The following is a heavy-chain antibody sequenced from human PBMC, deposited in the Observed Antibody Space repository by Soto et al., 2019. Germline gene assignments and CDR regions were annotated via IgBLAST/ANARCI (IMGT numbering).Heavy chain of an antibody. D-gene: IGHD5-12*01. V-gene: IGHV3-48*01. CDR1: GFTFSTYS. CDR3: TRDHGYGYGMDV. CDR2: ITKSSKTI. Sequence: EVQLVESGGGLVQPGVSLRLSCAASGFTFSTYSMNWVRQAPGKGLECISYITKSSKTIYYADSVKGRFTISRDNAKNSLYLQMNSLRGEDTAVYYCTRDHGYGYGMDVWGQGTTVTVSS. J-gene: IGHJ6*01.